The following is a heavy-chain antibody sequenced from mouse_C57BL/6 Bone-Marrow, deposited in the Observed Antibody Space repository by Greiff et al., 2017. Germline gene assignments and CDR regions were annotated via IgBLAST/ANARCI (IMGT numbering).Heavy chain of an antibody. CDR3: ARDYDGRAWFAY. D-gene: IGHD1-1*01. CDR2: INPSSGYT. Sequence: QVQLQQSGAELARPGASVKMSCKASGYTFTSYTMHWVKQRPGQGLEWIGYINPSSGYTKYNQKFKDKATLTADKSSSTAYMQLSSLTSEDSAVYYCARDYDGRAWFAYWGKGTLVTVSA. J-gene: IGHJ3*01. V-gene: IGHV1-4*01. CDR1: GYTFTSYT.